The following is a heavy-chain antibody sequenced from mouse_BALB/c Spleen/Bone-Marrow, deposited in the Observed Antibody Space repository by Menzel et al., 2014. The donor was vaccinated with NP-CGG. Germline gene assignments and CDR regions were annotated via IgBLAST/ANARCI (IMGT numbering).Heavy chain of an antibody. CDR1: GYTFTDYY. CDR2: VSPYNGGT. D-gene: IGHD2-10*01. V-gene: IGHV1-19*01. CDR3: ARPPYYGNYVDY. Sequence: VQLQQSGPELVKPGASVKMSCKASGYTFTDYYMDWVKQSHGESFEWIGRVSPYNGGTSYNQKFKGKATLTVDKSSSTAYMELNSLTSEDSAVYYCARPPYYGNYVDYWGQGTTLTVSS. J-gene: IGHJ2*01.